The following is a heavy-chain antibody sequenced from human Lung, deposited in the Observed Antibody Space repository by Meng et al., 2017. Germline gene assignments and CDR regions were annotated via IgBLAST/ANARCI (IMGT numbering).Heavy chain of an antibody. CDR3: ARVEVGITSGDY. V-gene: IGHV1-18*01. CDR2: ISAYNGNT. J-gene: IGHJ4*02. CDR1: CYTFTNYG. D-gene: IGHD1-26*01. Sequence: AQLVQSAGEVKKPGAPGKVSCKSSCYTFTNYGITWVRQAPGQGLEWMGWISAYNGNTNYAQTLQGRVTMTTDTSTSTAYMELGSLRSDDTAVYYCARVEVGITSGDYWGQGTLVTVSS.